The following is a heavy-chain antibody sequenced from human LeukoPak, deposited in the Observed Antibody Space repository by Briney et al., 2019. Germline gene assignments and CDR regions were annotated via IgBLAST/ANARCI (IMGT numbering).Heavy chain of an antibody. CDR3: GTGDPRFDY. CDR2: ISSGSSAI. Sequence: PGGSLRLSCAASGFTFSNHWMSWVRQAPGKGLQWVSCISSGSSAIYYADSVKGRFTITRDDAKNSVYLQMNSLRTEDTAVYYCGTGDPRFDYWGQGILVTVSS. J-gene: IGHJ4*02. CDR1: GFTFSNHW. D-gene: IGHD7-27*01. V-gene: IGHV3-48*01.